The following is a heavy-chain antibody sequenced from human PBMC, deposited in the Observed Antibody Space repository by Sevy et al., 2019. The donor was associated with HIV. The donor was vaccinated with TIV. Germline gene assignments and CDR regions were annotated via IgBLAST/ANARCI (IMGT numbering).Heavy chain of an antibody. J-gene: IGHJ4*02. Sequence: GGSLRLSCAGSGFTFSNAWMSWVRQAPGKGLEWVGRIKSKTDGGTADHAAPVKGRFTISRDDSKNTLYLQMNSLKTEDTAVYYCTTDGMYYDILTGYYRVVDYWGQRTLVTDSS. CDR2: IKSKTDGGTA. CDR1: GFTFSNAW. D-gene: IGHD3-9*01. V-gene: IGHV3-15*01. CDR3: TTDGMYYDILTGYYRVVDY.